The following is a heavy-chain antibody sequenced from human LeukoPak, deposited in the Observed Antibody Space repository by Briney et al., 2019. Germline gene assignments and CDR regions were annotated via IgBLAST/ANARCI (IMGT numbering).Heavy chain of an antibody. CDR1: GFTFADYA. D-gene: IGHD5-12*01. CDR2: ISGSGGST. V-gene: IGHV3-23*01. J-gene: IGHJ6*03. CDR3: ASYAYYCYMDV. Sequence: GGSLRLSCAASGFTFADYAMSWVRQAPGKGLEWVSGISGSGGSTYYADSVKGRFTISRDNSKNTLYLQMNSLRAEDTAVYYCASYAYYCYMDVWGKGTTVTISS.